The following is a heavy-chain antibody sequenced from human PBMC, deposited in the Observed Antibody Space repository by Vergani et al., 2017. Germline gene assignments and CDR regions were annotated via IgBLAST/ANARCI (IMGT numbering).Heavy chain of an antibody. Sequence: VQVVQSGAEVKKSGASVKVSCKTSGYTFSNYYMHWVRQAPGQGLECMGIINPSGGHTNYAQKFQGRVTMTRDTSTSTVYMELSSLRSEDTAIYYCARGDYGILTGYRYWGQGTLVTVSA. V-gene: IGHV1-46*03. CDR1: GYTFSNYY. CDR3: ARGDYGILTGYRY. D-gene: IGHD3-9*01. CDR2: INPSGGHT. J-gene: IGHJ4*02.